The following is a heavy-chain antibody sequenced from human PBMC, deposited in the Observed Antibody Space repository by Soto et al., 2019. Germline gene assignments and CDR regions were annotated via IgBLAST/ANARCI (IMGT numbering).Heavy chain of an antibody. J-gene: IGHJ3*02. CDR1: GFTFDDYA. V-gene: IGHV3-9*01. CDR2: ISWNSGSI. D-gene: IGHD6-13*01. Sequence: EVQLVESGGDLVQPGRSLRLSCSASGFTFDDYAMHWVRQAPGKGLEWVSGISWNSGSIGYADSVKGRFTISRDNAKNSLYLQMNSLRAEDTALYYCAKDMGAAGTIERAFDIWGQGTMVTVSS. CDR3: AKDMGAAGTIERAFDI.